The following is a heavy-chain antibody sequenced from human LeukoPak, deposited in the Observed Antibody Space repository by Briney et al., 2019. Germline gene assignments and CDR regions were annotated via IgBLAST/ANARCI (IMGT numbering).Heavy chain of an antibody. CDR1: GFTFSSYE. Sequence: GGSLRLSCAASGFTFSSYEMNWVRQAPGKGLEWVSYISGNGSPIYYADSVKGRFTISRDNSKNSMFLQLNSLRADDTAVYYCAREGDISVITYAYWGQGTLVTVSS. D-gene: IGHD5-12*01. CDR3: AREGDISVITYAY. J-gene: IGHJ4*02. CDR2: ISGNGSPI. V-gene: IGHV3-48*03.